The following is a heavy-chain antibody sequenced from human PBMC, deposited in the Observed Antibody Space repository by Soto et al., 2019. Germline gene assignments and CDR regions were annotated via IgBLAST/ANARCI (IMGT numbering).Heavy chain of an antibody. V-gene: IGHV4-31*03. CDR1: GGSISSGGYY. Sequence: NPSETLSLTCTVSGGSISSGGYYWSWIRQHPGKGLEWIGYIYYSGSTYYNPSLKSRVTISVDTSKNQFSLKLSSVTAADTAVYYCAGLWFGELSEQYGMDVWGQGTTVTV. D-gene: IGHD3-10*01. CDR2: IYYSGST. J-gene: IGHJ6*02. CDR3: AGLWFGELSEQYGMDV.